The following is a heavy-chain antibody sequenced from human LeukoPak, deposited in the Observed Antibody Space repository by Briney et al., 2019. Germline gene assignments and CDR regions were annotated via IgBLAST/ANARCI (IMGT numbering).Heavy chain of an antibody. J-gene: IGHJ6*02. CDR2: IKSKTDGGTT. Sequence: PGGSLRLSCAASGFTFSSYWMHWVRQAPGKGLEWVGRIKSKTDGGTTDYAAPVKGRFTISRDDSKNTLYLQMNSLKTEDTAVYYCTSLRRDYYYGMDVWGQGTTVTVSS. V-gene: IGHV3-15*01. CDR1: GFTFSSYW. D-gene: IGHD3-10*01. CDR3: TSLRRDYYYGMDV.